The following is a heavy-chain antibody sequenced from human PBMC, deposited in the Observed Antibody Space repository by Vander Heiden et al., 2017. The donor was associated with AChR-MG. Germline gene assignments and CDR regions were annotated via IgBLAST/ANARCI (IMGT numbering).Heavy chain of an antibody. CDR3: AIGRNQDYCDYGALFDY. CDR1: GGPISRGGHP. CDR2: IYQGGST. Sequence: QLQLQESGSGLVKPSQTLSLTCAVSGGPISRGGHPWSWIRPPPGKGLGWIGYIYQGGSTYYDPTLKSRVTISVDRSKNQFSQKLSSVTAADTAVYYCAIGRNQDYCDYGALFDYWGQGTLVTVSS. D-gene: IGHD4-17*01. J-gene: IGHJ4*02. V-gene: IGHV4-30-2*01.